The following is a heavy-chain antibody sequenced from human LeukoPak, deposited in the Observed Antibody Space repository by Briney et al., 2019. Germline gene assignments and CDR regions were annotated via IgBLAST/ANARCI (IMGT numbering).Heavy chain of an antibody. V-gene: IGHV3-23*01. CDR1: GFTFSNYA. Sequence: GGSLRLSCAASGFTFSNYAMSWVRQAPGKGLEWVSAIRGSGGITYYADSVKGRFTISRDNSKNTLYLQMNSLRAEDTAVYYCAKIGVLLWFGGSGEFDSWGQGTLVTVSS. CDR2: IRGSGGIT. J-gene: IGHJ4*02. CDR3: AKIGVLLWFGGSGEFDS. D-gene: IGHD3-10*01.